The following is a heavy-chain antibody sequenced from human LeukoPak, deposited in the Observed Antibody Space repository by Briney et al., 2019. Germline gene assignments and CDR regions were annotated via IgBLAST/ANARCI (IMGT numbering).Heavy chain of an antibody. CDR2: ISAVGGST. CDR1: GFIFKNYA. V-gene: IGHV3-23*01. D-gene: IGHD3-22*01. CDR3: AKDSGNYYDSSGFSDYFDY. Sequence: GGSPRLSCAASGFIFKNYAMHWVRQAPGKGLEWVSDISAVGGSTYYADSVKGRFTISRDNSKNTLYLQMNSLRVDDTAFYYCAKDSGNYYDSSGFSDYFDYWGQGILVTVSS. J-gene: IGHJ4*02.